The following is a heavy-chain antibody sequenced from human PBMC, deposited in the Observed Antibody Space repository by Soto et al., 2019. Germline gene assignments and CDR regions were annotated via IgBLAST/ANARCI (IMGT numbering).Heavy chain of an antibody. CDR3: ARDSSSWYYYYGMDV. J-gene: IGHJ6*02. CDR1: GGSISSYY. CDR2: IYYSGST. V-gene: IGHV4-59*01. Sequence: SETLSLTCPVSGGSISSYYLSWIRQPPGKGLEWIGYIYYSGSTNYNPSLKSRVTISVDTSKNQFSLKLSSVTAADTAVYYCARDSSSWYYYYGMDVWGQGTTVTVSS. D-gene: IGHD6-13*01.